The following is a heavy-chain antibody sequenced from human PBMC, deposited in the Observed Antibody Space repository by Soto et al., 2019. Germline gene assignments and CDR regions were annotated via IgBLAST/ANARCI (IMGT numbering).Heavy chain of an antibody. V-gene: IGHV3-53*01. D-gene: IGHD2-2*02. CDR3: ARPRYPTGFFDY. CDR2: IYSGGST. J-gene: IGHJ4*02. Sequence: LRLSCAASGFTVSSNYMSWVRQAPGKGLEWVSVIYSGGSTYYADSVKGRFTISRDNSKNTLYLQMNSLRAEDTAVYYCARPRYPTGFFDYWGQGTLVTVSS. CDR1: GFTVSSNY.